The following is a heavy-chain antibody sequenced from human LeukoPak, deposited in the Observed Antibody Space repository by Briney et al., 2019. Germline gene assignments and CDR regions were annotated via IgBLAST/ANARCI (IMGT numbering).Heavy chain of an antibody. CDR1: GGSISSYY. CDR3: ARGGTVTPDWHYYMDV. CDR2: IYTSGST. D-gene: IGHD4-17*01. Sequence: SETLSLTCTVSGGSISSYYWSWIRQPAGKGLEWIGRIYTSGSTNYNPSLKSRVTMSVDTSKNQFSLKLSSVTAADTAVYYCARGGTVTPDWHYYMDVWGKGTTVTISS. J-gene: IGHJ6*03. V-gene: IGHV4-4*07.